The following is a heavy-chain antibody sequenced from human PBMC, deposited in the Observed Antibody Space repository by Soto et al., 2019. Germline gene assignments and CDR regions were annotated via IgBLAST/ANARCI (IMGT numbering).Heavy chain of an antibody. J-gene: IGHJ4*01. CDR3: ARDGVAAGNINFDY. CDR1: GYMFTKSA. D-gene: IGHD6-19*01. Sequence: SVKVSCKASGYMFTKSAMHWVRQAPGQRLEWMGWISGDSGNTKYSPKLQDRVTITRDTSASTAYMELSSLRSEDTALYYCARDGVAAGNINFDYWGQGTLVTVSS. V-gene: IGHV1-3*01. CDR2: ISGDSGNT.